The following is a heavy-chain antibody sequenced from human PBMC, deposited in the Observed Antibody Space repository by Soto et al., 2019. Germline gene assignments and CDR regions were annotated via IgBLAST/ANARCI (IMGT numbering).Heavy chain of an antibody. CDR3: ATLGGNLGAFDY. J-gene: IGHJ4*02. D-gene: IGHD3-16*01. Sequence: EVQLVESGGGLVKPGGSLSLSCAASGFTFSNAWMSWVRQAPGKGLEWVGGIKSRADGGTADHAAPVKGRFAISRDDSKNTLYLQMNSLKTEDTAVYYCATLGGNLGAFDYWGQGTLVTVSS. CDR2: IKSRADGGTA. CDR1: GFTFSNAW. V-gene: IGHV3-15*01.